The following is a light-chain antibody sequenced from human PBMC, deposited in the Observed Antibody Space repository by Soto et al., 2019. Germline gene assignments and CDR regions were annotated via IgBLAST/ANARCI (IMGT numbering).Light chain of an antibody. CDR3: KSYAGSNTYV. CDR1: KSDIGVYDF. V-gene: IGLV2-8*01. CDR2: EVV. Sequence: SALSPPPSACGSPGQSFTISCTGTKSDIGVYDFVSWYQHHPGKAPRLIIYEVVQRPSGVPDRFSGSKSGNTASLTVSGLQAADEADYFCKSYAGSNTYVFGSGTKVTVL. J-gene: IGLJ1*01.